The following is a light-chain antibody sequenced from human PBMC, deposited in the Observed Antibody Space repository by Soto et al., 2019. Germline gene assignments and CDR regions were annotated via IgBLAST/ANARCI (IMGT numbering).Light chain of an antibody. J-gene: IGKJ1*01. CDR2: DAS. CDR3: QQYNNWPPGRT. Sequence: EIVITQSPVTLSLSPGERATLSCRASESVSSNLAWYQQKPGQAPRLLIYDASTRATAIPARFSGSGSGTEFTLTISSLQSEDFAVYYCQQYNNWPPGRTFGQGTKVEIK. CDR1: ESVSSN. V-gene: IGKV3-15*01.